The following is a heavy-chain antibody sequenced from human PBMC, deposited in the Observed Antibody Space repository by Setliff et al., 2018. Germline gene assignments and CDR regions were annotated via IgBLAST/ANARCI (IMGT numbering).Heavy chain of an antibody. J-gene: IGHJ6*02. CDR3: ARDKLSGYQVYYYYGMDV. V-gene: IGHV4-4*07. CDR1: GGSISSYY. Sequence: PSETLSLTCTVSGGSISSYYWSWIRQPAGKGLEWIGHIYIGGSANYNPYLKSRLTMSVDTSKNQFSLKLSSVTAADTAVYYCARDKLSGYQVYYYYGMDVWGQGTTVTVSS. D-gene: IGHD3-22*01. CDR2: IYIGGSA.